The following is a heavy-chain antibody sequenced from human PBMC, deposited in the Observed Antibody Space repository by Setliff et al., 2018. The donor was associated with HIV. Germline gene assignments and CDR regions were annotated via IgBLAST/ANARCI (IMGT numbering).Heavy chain of an antibody. CDR3: ASRVYYYDSSAYFVNAFDI. CDR1: GGSFSGYY. CDR2: INHRGDT. Sequence: SETLSLTCAVYGGSFSGYYWTWIRQPPGKGLEWIGDINHRGDTKYNPSLRSRVTISVDTSKNQFSLKLSSVTAADAAVYYCASRVYYYDSSAYFVNAFDIWGQGTVVTVSS. D-gene: IGHD3-22*01. J-gene: IGHJ3*02. V-gene: IGHV4-34*01.